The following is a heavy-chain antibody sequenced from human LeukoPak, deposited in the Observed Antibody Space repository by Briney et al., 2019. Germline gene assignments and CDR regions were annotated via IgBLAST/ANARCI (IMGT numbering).Heavy chain of an antibody. V-gene: IGHV4-39*07. CDR1: GASISSSSYY. Sequence: SETLSLTCSVSGASISSSSYYWGWIRQPPGKGLEWIGNIYYSGNSYYNPSLKSRVTISVDTSKNQFSLELGSVTAADTAVYFCVRDAGRGVRYSYYYMDVWGKGTTVTVFS. J-gene: IGHJ6*03. CDR2: IYYSGNS. CDR3: VRDAGRGVRYSYYYMDV.